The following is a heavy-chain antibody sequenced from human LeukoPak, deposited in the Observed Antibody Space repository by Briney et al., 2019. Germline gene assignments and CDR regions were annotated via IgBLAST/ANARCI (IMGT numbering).Heavy chain of an antibody. J-gene: IGHJ4*02. CDR1: GFTFSRYA. Sequence: GGSLRLSCAASGFTFSRYAMSWVRQAPGKGLECVSAISGSGGSTYYADSVKGRFTISRDNSKNTLYLQMNSLRAEDTAVYYCARGGGYYPIDYWGQGTLVAVSS. V-gene: IGHV3-23*01. CDR3: ARGGGYYPIDY. CDR2: ISGSGGST. D-gene: IGHD2-15*01.